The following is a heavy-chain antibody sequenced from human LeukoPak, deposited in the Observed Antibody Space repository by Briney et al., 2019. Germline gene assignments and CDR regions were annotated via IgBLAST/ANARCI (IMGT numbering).Heavy chain of an antibody. V-gene: IGHV3-13*05. J-gene: IGHJ6*02. Sequence: GGSLRLSCAVSGFTLSNYDMHWVRQVTGKGLEWVSLIDAAGDPYYPGSVKGRFTISRENAKNSLYLQMNSLGVGDTAVYYCARGDSYYSYGMDVWGQGTTVTVS. CDR3: ARGDSYYSYGMDV. D-gene: IGHD3/OR15-3a*01. CDR2: IDAAGDP. CDR1: GFTLSNYD.